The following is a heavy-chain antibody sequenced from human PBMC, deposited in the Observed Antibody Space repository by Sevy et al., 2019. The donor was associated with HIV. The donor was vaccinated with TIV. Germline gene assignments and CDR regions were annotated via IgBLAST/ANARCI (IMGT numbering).Heavy chain of an antibody. CDR3: AREGGNCSSTSCYTSYWYFDL. J-gene: IGHJ2*01. CDR2: ISSSSSTI. D-gene: IGHD2-2*02. V-gene: IGHV3-48*01. Sequence: GGSLRLSCAASGFTFSSYSMNWVRQAPGKGLEWVSYISSSSSTIYYADSVKGRFTISRDNAKNSLYLQMNSLRAEDTAVYYCAREGGNCSSTSCYTSYWYFDLWGRGTLVTVSS. CDR1: GFTFSSYS.